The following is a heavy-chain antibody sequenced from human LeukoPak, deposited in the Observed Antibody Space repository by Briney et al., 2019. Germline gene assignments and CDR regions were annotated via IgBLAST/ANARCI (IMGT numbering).Heavy chain of an antibody. CDR3: ARDIFVVPAAIFLFRYYYYGMDV. V-gene: IGHV3-30-3*01. J-gene: IGHJ6*02. Sequence: SLRLSSPASAFTFSSYATNWVRQATPKGLDWVAVITSDGSNKYYAASAKGRFTISRDNSKNTLYLQMNSLRAEETAVYFCARDIFVVPAAIFLFRYYYYGMDVWGQGTTVTVSS. CDR1: AFTFSSYA. D-gene: IGHD2-2*01. CDR2: ITSDGSNK.